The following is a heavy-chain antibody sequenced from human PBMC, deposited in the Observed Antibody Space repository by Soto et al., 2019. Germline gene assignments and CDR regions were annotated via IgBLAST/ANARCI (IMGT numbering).Heavy chain of an antibody. CDR2: IYYSGST. CDR1: GFSRSSYY. Sequence: ETLSLTCPFSGFSRSSYYWSLLRPPPGKGLEWIGYIYYSGSTNYNPSLKSRVTTSVDTSKNQFSLKLSSVTTADTAVYYCARRVATRQMGYYFDYWGQGTLGNVAS. V-gene: IGHV4-59*01. D-gene: IGHD6-6*01. J-gene: IGHJ4*02. CDR3: ARRVATRQMGYYFDY.